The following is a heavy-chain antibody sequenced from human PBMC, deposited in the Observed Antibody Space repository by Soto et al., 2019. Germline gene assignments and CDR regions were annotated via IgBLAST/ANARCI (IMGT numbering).Heavy chain of an antibody. Sequence: PSETLSLTCTVSGGSVSSNSYSWGWIRQSPGKGLEWIATIYASENTYYNPSLLSRVTISVDTSKNEFSLRLTSVTAADTAVYYCARLGKYYQSLDPWGPGTLVTVSS. CDR1: GGSVSSNSYS. CDR3: ARLGKYYQSLDP. CDR2: IYASENT. V-gene: IGHV4-39*01. D-gene: IGHD2-2*01. J-gene: IGHJ5*02.